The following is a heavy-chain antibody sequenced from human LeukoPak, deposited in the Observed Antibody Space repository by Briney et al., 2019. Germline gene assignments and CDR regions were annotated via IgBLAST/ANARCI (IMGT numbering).Heavy chain of an antibody. CDR1: GFTFSSYA. D-gene: IGHD6-13*01. CDR2: ISSDGSNK. CDR3: ARDLRAIAAAVFDY. J-gene: IGHJ4*02. V-gene: IGHV3-30-3*01. Sequence: GGSLRLSCAASGFTFSSYAMHWVRQAPGKGLEWVAVISSDGSNKYYADSVKGRFTISRDNSKNTLYLQMNSLRAEDTAVYYCARDLRAIAAAVFDYWGQGSLVTVSS.